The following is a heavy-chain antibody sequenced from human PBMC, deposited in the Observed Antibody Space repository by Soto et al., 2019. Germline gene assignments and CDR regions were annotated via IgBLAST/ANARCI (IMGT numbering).Heavy chain of an antibody. CDR1: GYSFATYW. J-gene: IGHJ6*02. D-gene: IGHD6-13*01. CDR2: IYPDDSDT. Sequence: GESLKISCEGSGYSFATYWIGWVRQMPGKGLEWMGIIYPDDSDTRYRPSFQGQVTISADKSINTAYLQWSSLKASDSAIYYCARQYSSSWNYYYYGVDVWGQGTTVTVSS. CDR3: ARQYSSSWNYYYYGVDV. V-gene: IGHV5-51*01.